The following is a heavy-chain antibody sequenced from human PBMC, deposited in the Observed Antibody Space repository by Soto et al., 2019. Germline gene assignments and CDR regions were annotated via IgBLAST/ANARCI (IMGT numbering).Heavy chain of an antibody. V-gene: IGHV3-21*01. CDR3: VRDFGWYFRSGYMDV. D-gene: IGHD3-3*01. CDR2: ITEDSSYI. J-gene: IGHJ6*03. CDR1: GFTFNTFS. Sequence: GGSLRLSCAASGFTFNTFSMSWVRQAPGKGLEWVSAITEDSSYIYYAHSLRGRFTISRDNAKESLYLQMNSLRAEDTAVYYCVRDFGWYFRSGYMDVWGDGATVTVSS.